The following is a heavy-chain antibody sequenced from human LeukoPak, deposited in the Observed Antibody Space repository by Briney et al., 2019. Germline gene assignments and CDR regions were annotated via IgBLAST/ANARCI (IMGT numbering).Heavy chain of an antibody. CDR2: VRSKANSYAT. V-gene: IGHV3-73*01. D-gene: IGHD2-2*01. Sequence: GESLKLSCAASGFTFSGSAMHWVRQASGQGLEWVGRVRSKANSYATAYAASVKGRFTISRDDSKNTAYLQMNSLKTEDTAVYYCTSSPSLGYCSSTSCYSYYYMDVWGKGTTVTVSS. CDR3: TSSPSLGYCSSTSCYSYYYMDV. CDR1: GFTFSGSA. J-gene: IGHJ6*03.